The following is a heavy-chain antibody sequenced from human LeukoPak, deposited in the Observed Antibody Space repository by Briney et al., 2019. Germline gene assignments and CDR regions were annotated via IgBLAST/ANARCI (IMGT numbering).Heavy chain of an antibody. CDR1: GGSFSGYY. D-gene: IGHD6-19*01. Sequence: ETLSLTCAVYGGSFSGYYWSWVRQAPGKGLEWVANIKQDGSEKYYVDSVKGRFTISRDNAKNSLYLQMNSLRAEDTAVYYCARVAGTYYYYYYGMDVWGQGTTVTVSS. CDR2: IKQDGSEK. V-gene: IGHV3-7*04. CDR3: ARVAGTYYYYYYGMDV. J-gene: IGHJ6*02.